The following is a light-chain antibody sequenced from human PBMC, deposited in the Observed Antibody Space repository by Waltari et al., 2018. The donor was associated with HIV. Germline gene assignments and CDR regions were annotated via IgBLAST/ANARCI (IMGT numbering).Light chain of an antibody. CDR1: SSDGAGHNS. V-gene: IGLV2-8*01. J-gene: IGLJ3*02. CDR2: EVS. Sequence: HSSLTQTPSPSGSPGPSVAIHCTATSSDGAGHNSSSSYQQHPGKAPKRIIYEVSKRPAGVPDRFSGSKSGNTASLTVSGLQAEDEADYYCSSYAGSNTLGVFGGGTKLTVL. CDR3: SSYAGSNTLGV.